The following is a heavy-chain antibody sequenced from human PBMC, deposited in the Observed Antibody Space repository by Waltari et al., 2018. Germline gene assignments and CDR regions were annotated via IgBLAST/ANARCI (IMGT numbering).Heavy chain of an antibody. CDR2: IYTSGST. J-gene: IGHJ4*02. CDR3: AREGSYYYDSSALTGYFDY. CDR1: GGSISSGRSY. D-gene: IGHD3-22*01. V-gene: IGHV4-61*02. Sequence: QVQLQESGPGLVKPSQTLSLTCTVSGGSISSGRSYWSWLRQPPGQGLEWIGGIYTSGSTNYIPSLKSRVTISVDTSKNQFSLKLSSVTAADTAVYYCAREGSYYYDSSALTGYFDYWGQGTLVTVSS.